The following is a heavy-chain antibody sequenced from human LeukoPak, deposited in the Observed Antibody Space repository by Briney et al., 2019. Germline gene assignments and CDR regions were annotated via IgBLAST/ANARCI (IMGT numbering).Heavy chain of an antibody. D-gene: IGHD1-1*01. CDR1: GASISSDSDY. CDR3: ARGRVSGTTLYFDY. J-gene: IGHJ4*02. Sequence: SETLSLTCTVSGASISSDSDYWSWIRQPAGKGLEWIGRIYSGSTDYNPSLRSRLTISVDTSKNQFSLKLSSVTAADTAVYYCARGRVSGTTLYFDYWGQGTPFTVSS. V-gene: IGHV4-61*02. CDR2: IYSGST.